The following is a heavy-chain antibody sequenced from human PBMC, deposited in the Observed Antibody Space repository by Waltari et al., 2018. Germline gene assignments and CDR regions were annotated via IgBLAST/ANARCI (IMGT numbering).Heavy chain of an antibody. Sequence: QVQLQESGPGLVKTSETLSLTCTVSGGSISTYYWTWIRQPAGKGLEWIGRINTGGNTNHNPSLNSRVTMSVDTSKNQFSLTLSSVTAADTAVYYCAREVGGSRWFDPWGQGTLVTVSS. J-gene: IGHJ5*02. V-gene: IGHV4-4*07. CDR2: INTGGNT. CDR1: GGSISTYY. D-gene: IGHD3-16*01. CDR3: AREVGGSRWFDP.